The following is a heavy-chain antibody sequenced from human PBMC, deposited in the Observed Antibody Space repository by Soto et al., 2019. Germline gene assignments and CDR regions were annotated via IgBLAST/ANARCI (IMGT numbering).Heavy chain of an antibody. D-gene: IGHD5-12*01. CDR2: IVPTVDTS. V-gene: IGHV1-69*14. Sequence: QVQLVQSGAEVRQPASSVKVSCKTSGATFSSYAITWVRQAPGQGLEWMGGIVPTVDTSTYAQKFQGRVTITADKFTNPVYRVLSSLRSDDTAVYYCVRVVAIPGYPDNWGQGTLVTVSS. J-gene: IGHJ4*02. CDR1: GATFSSYA. CDR3: VRVVAIPGYPDN.